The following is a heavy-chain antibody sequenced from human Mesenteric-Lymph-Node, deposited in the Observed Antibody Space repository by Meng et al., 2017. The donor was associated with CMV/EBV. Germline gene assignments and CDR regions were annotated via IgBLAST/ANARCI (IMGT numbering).Heavy chain of an antibody. CDR2: ISGSDDYS. J-gene: IGHJ4*02. CDR1: GLTVSNNY. D-gene: IGHD3-3*01. CDR3: AKSGGDFWSGYLG. Sequence: GESLKISCAASGLTVSNNYMSWVRQAPGKGLEWVSVISGSDDYSYCADSVRGRFTISRDNSKNTLYLQMNSLRAEDTAIFYCAKSGGDFWSGYLGWGQGTLVTVSS. V-gene: IGHV3-23*01.